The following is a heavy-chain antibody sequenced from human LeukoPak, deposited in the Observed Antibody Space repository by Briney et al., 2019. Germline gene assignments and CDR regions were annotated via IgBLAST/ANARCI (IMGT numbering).Heavy chain of an antibody. CDR3: AKDLMRGLYRPLDF. D-gene: IGHD6-19*01. CDR1: GFTFRDYS. J-gene: IGHJ4*02. V-gene: IGHV3-30*18. CDR2: LSSDGIN. Sequence: TGGSLRLSCAASGFTFRDYSTHWVRQAPGKGLEWLATLSSDGINADSVKGRFTTSRDISKNTLYLHMNSLRTEDTALYYCAKDLMRGLYRPLDFWGQGTLVTVSS.